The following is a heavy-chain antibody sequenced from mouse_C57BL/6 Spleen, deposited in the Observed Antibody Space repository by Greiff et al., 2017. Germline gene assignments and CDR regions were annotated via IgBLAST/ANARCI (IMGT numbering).Heavy chain of an antibody. CDR1: GFSLTSYA. J-gene: IGHJ2*01. V-gene: IGHV2-9-1*01. CDR3: ARIGNLYYFDY. D-gene: IGHD2-1*01. CDR2: IWPGGGT. Sequence: VKLVESGPGLVAPSQSLSITCTVSGFSLTSYAISWVRQPPGKGLEWLGVIWPGGGTNYNSALKSRLSISKDNSKSQVFLKMNSLQTDDTARYYCARIGNLYYFDYWGQGTTLTVSS.